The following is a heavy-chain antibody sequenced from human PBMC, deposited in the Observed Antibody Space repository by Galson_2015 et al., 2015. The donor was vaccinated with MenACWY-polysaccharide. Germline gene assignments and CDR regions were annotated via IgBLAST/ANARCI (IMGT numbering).Heavy chain of an antibody. J-gene: IGHJ4*02. CDR2: IKQDGSEK. CDR3: ARERWVRGVFFDQ. V-gene: IGHV3-7*01. Sequence: RLSCAASGFTLSHFWMSWVRQAPGKELEWVASIKQDGSEKYLVDSVKGRFTISRDNAENSLFLQMNGLRAEDTAVYYCARERWVRGVFFDQWGQGTLVTVSS. D-gene: IGHD3-10*01. CDR1: GFTLSHFW.